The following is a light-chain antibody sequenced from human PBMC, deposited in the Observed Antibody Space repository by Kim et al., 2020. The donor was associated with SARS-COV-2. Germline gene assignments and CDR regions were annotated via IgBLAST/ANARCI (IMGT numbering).Light chain of an antibody. CDR1: QSISSY. J-gene: IGKJ3*01. CDR2: AAS. V-gene: IGKV1-39*01. CDR3: QQSYSTLT. Sequence: SASVGNRVTITCRASQSISSYLNWYQQKPGKAPTLLIYAASSLQSGVPSRFSGSGSGTDFTLTISSLQPEDFATYYCQQSYSTLTFGPGTKVDIK.